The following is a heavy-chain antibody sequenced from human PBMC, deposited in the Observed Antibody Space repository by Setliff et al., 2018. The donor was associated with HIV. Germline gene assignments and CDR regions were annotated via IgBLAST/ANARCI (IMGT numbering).Heavy chain of an antibody. V-gene: IGHV3-11*04. D-gene: IGHD3-3*01. CDR1: GFTFSDYY. J-gene: IGHJ5*02. CDR3: ARERVLETYYNFWSGSDHWFDP. CDR2: ISSSGSII. Sequence: LRLSCAASGFTFSDYYMSWIRQAPGKGLEWVSYISSSGSIIYYAGSVKGRFTVSRDNAKNSLYLQMNSLRAEDTAVYYCARERVLETYYNFWSGSDHWFDPWGQGTRVTVSS.